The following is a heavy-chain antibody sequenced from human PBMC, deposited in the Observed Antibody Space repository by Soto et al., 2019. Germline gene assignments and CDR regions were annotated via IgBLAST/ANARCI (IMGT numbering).Heavy chain of an antibody. V-gene: IGHV3-30*18. CDR2: ISYDGSNK. D-gene: IGHD3-9*01. CDR1: GFTFSSYG. Sequence: GGSLRLSCAASGFTFSSYGMHWVRQAPGKGLEWVAVISYDGSNKYYADSVKGRFTISRDNSKNTLYLQMNSLRAEDTAVYYCAKAKRDDILTGSFDYWGQGTLVTVSS. J-gene: IGHJ4*02. CDR3: AKAKRDDILTGSFDY.